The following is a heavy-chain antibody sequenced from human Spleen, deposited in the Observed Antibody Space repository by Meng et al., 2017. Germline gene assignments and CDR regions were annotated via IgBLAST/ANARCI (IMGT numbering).Heavy chain of an antibody. J-gene: IGHJ4*02. D-gene: IGHD3-10*01. Sequence: LSLTCAASGFTFSSYAMHWVRQAPGKGLEWVADISYDGSNKYYADSVKGRFTISRDNSKNTLYLQMNSLRAEDTAVYYCARDSPQGMVRGATRIVAHFDYWGQGTLVTVSS. CDR2: ISYDGSNK. CDR1: GFTFSSYA. V-gene: IGHV3-30*01. CDR3: ARDSPQGMVRGATRIVAHFDY.